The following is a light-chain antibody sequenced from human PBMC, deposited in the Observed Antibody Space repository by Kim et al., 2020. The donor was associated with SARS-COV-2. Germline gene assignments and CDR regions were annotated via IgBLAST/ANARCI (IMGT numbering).Light chain of an antibody. Sequence: ASGGDRGTSTCRGSEGIRSGVAWNQQRPGKAPKLLIYAASSLQSGVPSRGSGSGSGTEFTLTISSLQPEDFATYYCQQANSFPVTFGGGTKVDIK. V-gene: IGKV1-12*01. CDR2: AAS. CDR1: EGIRSG. CDR3: QQANSFPVT. J-gene: IGKJ4*01.